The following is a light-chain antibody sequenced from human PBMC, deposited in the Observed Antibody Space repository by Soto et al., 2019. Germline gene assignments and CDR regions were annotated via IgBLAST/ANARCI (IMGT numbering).Light chain of an antibody. CDR2: LGS. V-gene: IGKV2-28*01. Sequence: DIVMTQSPLSLPVTPGEPASISCRSSQSLLHSNGYNSLDWYLQKPGQSPQLLIYLGSNRASGVPDRFSGSGSGTDFTLKISRVEAEDVGVYYCMQTLQTPPWTFGQGTKVEI. J-gene: IGKJ1*01. CDR1: QSLLHSNGYNS. CDR3: MQTLQTPPWT.